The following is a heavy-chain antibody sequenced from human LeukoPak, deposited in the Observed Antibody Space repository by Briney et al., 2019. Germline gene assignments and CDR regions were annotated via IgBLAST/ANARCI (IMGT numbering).Heavy chain of an antibody. CDR2: IGGSGEDT. D-gene: IGHD3-10*01. Sequence: PGGSLRLSCAASGFTFDNYAMSWVRQTPGKGLEWVSAIGGSGEDTSYADSVKGRFTVSRDNSRSTLYLQMNSLRPEDTAIYYCAREGYYGSGSPPSLYFDYWGQGTLVTVSS. V-gene: IGHV3-23*01. J-gene: IGHJ4*02. CDR3: AREGYYGSGSPPSLYFDY. CDR1: GFTFDNYA.